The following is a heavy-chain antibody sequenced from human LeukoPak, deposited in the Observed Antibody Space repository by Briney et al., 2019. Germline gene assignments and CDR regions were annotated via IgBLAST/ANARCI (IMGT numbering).Heavy chain of an antibody. CDR1: GFTFCSYG. CDR2: ISYDGSNK. V-gene: IGHV3-30*18. CDR3: AKDRPISE. D-gene: IGHD2-21*01. Sequence: QPGGSLRLSCAASGFTFCSYGMHWVRQAPGKGLEWVAVISYDGSNKYYADSVKGRFTISRDNSKNTLYLQMNSLRAEDTAVYYCAKDRPISEWGQGTLVTVSS. J-gene: IGHJ4*02.